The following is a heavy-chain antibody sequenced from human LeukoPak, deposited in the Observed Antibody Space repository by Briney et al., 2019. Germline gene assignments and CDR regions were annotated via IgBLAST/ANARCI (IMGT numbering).Heavy chain of an antibody. D-gene: IGHD6-19*01. CDR3: ARALYNTGWYPDYFDS. CDR1: GFTFSSYW. J-gene: IGHJ4*02. Sequence: GGSLRLSCTASGFTFSSYWMSWVRQAPGKGLEWVANIKRDGSDKYYVGSVEGRFTISRDNDKNSLFLQMSSLRTEDTATYYCARALYNTGWYPDYFDSWGQGALVTVSS. V-gene: IGHV3-7*01. CDR2: IKRDGSDK.